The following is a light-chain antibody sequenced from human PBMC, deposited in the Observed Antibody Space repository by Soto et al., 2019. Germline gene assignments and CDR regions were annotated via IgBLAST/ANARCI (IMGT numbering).Light chain of an antibody. J-gene: IGKJ2*01. CDR1: QSISSS. CDR2: GAS. Sequence: EIVMTQSPATLSVSPGERATLSCRASQSISSSLAWYQQKPGQAPRLLIYGASTRATGIPARFSGSGSVPEFTLTISSLQSEDFAVYYCQQYNNGPTYAFGQGTKLEIK. CDR3: QQYNNGPTYA. V-gene: IGKV3-15*01.